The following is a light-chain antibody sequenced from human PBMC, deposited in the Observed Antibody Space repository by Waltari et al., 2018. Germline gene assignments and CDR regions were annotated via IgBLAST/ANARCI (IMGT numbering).Light chain of an antibody. CDR2: GNS. CDR3: QSYDSSLSGSV. J-gene: IGLJ2*01. V-gene: IGLV1-40*01. CDR1: SPNIGAGYA. Sequence: QSGLTQPPSVSGAPGQRVTISCPGSSPNIGAGYAVHWYQLLPGTAPKLLIYGNSNRPSGVPDRFSGSKSGTSASLAITGLQAEDEAGYYCQSYDSSLSGSVFGGGTKLTVL.